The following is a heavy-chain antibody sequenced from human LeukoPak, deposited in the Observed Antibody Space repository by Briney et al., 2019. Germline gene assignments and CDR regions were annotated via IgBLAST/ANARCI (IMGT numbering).Heavy chain of an antibody. V-gene: IGHV1-18*01. Sequence: ASVKVSCKASGYTFTSYGISWVRQAPGQGLEWMGWISAYNGNTNYAQKFQGRVTMTRDTSISTAYMELSRLRSDDTAVYYCARSMTEEGDYWGQGTLVTVSS. CDR2: ISAYNGNT. CDR1: GYTFTSYG. CDR3: ARSMTEEGDY. J-gene: IGHJ4*02.